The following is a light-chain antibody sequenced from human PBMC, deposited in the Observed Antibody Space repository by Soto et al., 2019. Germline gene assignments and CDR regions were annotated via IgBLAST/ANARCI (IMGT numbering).Light chain of an antibody. CDR1: SIGSKA. CDR3: QVWDTSTDHVF. CDR2: YDS. Sequence: SYELTQPSSVSVAPGKTATITCGGNSIGSKAVHWYQQRPGQAPVLVIYYDSGRPSGIPERFSGSNSGNTATLTISGVEAGDEADYYCQVWDTSTDHVFFGGGTKLTVL. V-gene: IGLV3-21*04. J-gene: IGLJ2*01.